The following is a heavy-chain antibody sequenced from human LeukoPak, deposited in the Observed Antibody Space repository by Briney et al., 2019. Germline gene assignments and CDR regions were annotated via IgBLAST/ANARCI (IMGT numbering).Heavy chain of an antibody. D-gene: IGHD6-19*01. CDR3: ARGRISGWARFDY. V-gene: IGHV4-34*01. CDR1: GGSFSGYY. J-gene: IGHJ4*02. Sequence: PSETLSLTCAVCGGSFSGYYWSWIRQPPGKGLEWIGEINHSGSTNYNPSLKSRVTISVDTSKNQFSLKLSSVTAADTAVYYCARGRISGWARFDYWGQGTLVTVSS. CDR2: INHSGST.